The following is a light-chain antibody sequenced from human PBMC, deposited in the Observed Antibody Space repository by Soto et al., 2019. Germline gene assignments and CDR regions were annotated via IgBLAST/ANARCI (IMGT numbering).Light chain of an antibody. J-gene: IGKJ4*01. V-gene: IGKV3-20*01. CDR2: DAS. CDR3: QQFSSYPLT. Sequence: EFVLTQSPGTLSLSPGERATLSCRASQTVRNNYLAWYQQKPGQAPRLLISDASSRATGLPDRFSGGGSGTDFTLTISILETEDFAVDYCQQFSSYPLTFGGGTKVEIK. CDR1: QTVRNNY.